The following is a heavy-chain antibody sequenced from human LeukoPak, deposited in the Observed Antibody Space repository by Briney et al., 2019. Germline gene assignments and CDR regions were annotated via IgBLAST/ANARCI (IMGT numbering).Heavy chain of an antibody. CDR2: INPSGGST. J-gene: IGHJ4*02. Sequence: GASVKVSCKASGYTFTSYYMNWVRQAPGQGLEWMGIINPSGGSTSYAQKFQGRVTMTRDTSTSTAYMELRSLRSDDTAVYYCASGGQYYPDYWGQGTLVTVSS. D-gene: IGHD3-10*01. CDR3: ASGGQYYPDY. V-gene: IGHV1-46*01. CDR1: GYTFTSYY.